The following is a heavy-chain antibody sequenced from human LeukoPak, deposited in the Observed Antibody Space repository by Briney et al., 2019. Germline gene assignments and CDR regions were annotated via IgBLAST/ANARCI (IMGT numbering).Heavy chain of an antibody. CDR2: ISGRGGST. CDR3: AKGSSGYCYVGFLWFDP. J-gene: IGHJ5*02. CDR1: GFTFSSYA. V-gene: IGHV3-23*01. Sequence: GGSLRLSCAASGFTFSSYAMSCVRQAPGKGLEWVSAISGRGGSTYYADSVKGRFTISRDNSKNTLYLQMNSLRAEDTAVYYCAKGSSGYCYVGFLWFDPWGQGTLVTVSS. D-gene: IGHD3-22*01.